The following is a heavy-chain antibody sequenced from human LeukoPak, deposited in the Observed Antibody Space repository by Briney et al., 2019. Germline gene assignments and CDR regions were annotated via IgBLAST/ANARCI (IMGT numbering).Heavy chain of an antibody. J-gene: IGHJ6*03. CDR2: ISYDGSNK. V-gene: IGHV3-30*03. Sequence: GRSLRLSCAASGFTFSSYGMHWVRQAPGKGLEWVAVISYDGSNKYYADSVKGRFTISRDNSKNTLYLQMNSLRAEDTAVYYCARDIDGSSWYGRDYYYYYMDVWGKGTTVTVSS. CDR3: ARDIDGSSWYGRDYYYYYMDV. D-gene: IGHD6-13*01. CDR1: GFTFSSYG.